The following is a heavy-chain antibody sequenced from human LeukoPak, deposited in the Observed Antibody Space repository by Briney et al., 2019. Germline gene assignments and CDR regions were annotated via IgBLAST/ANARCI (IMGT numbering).Heavy chain of an antibody. J-gene: IGHJ4*02. CDR3: ARIDSRDYFDY. CDR1: GFTFSGYW. D-gene: IGHD3-9*01. V-gene: IGHV3-74*01. CDR2: INGDGSST. Sequence: GGSLRLSCAASGFTFSGYWMYWVRQAPGKGLVWVSRINGDGSSTIYADSVKGRFTISRDNAKNTLYLQMNSLRAEDTAVYYCARIDSRDYFDYWGQGSLVTVSS.